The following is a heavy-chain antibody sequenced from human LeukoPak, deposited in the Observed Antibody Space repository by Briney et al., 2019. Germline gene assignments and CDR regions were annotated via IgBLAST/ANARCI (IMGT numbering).Heavy chain of an antibody. J-gene: IGHJ4*02. CDR2: ISGSGGRT. D-gene: IGHD6-19*01. Sequence: GGSLRLSCAASGFTFSGYAMSWVRQAPGKGLEWVSAISGSGGRTYYADSVKGRFTISRDNSKNTLYLQMNSLRAEDTALYYCAKARGYSTGWSDYWGQGTLVTVSS. CDR3: AKARGYSTGWSDY. CDR1: GFTFSGYA. V-gene: IGHV3-23*01.